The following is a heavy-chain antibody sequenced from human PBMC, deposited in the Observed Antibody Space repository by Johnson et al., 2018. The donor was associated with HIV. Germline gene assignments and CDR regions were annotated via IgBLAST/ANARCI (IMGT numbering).Heavy chain of an antibody. J-gene: IGHJ3*02. V-gene: IGHV3-30*02. CDR2: IRYDGSNK. CDR1: GFTFSSYG. CDR3: AKDSRYSYGPDAFDI. Sequence: QMQLVESGGGVVQPGGSLRLSCAASGFTFSSYGMHWVRQAPGKGLEWVVFIRYDGSNKYYADSVKGRFTISRDNSKNTLYLQMNSLRAEDTAVYYCAKDSRYSYGPDAFDIWGQGTMVTVSS. D-gene: IGHD5-18*01.